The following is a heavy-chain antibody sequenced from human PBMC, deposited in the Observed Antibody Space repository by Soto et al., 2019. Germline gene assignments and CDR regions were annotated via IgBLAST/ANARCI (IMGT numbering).Heavy chain of an antibody. Sequence: SETLSLTCAVSGGSVSSGSYYWSWIRQPPGKGLEWIGYIYYSGSTNYNPSLKSRVTISVDTSKNQFSLKLSSVTAADTAVYYCARAGYTIFGVVIIDSYYGMDVWGQGTTVTVSS. CDR1: GGSVSSGSYY. D-gene: IGHD3-3*01. CDR3: ARAGYTIFGVVIIDSYYGMDV. J-gene: IGHJ6*02. CDR2: IYYSGST. V-gene: IGHV4-61*01.